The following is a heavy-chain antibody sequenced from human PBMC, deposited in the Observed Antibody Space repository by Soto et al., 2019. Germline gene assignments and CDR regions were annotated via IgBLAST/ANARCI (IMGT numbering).Heavy chain of an antibody. D-gene: IGHD5-18*01. J-gene: IGHJ4*02. CDR2: IYYSGIS. V-gene: IGHV4-31*03. CDR3: ARTEWIQLWFDY. CDR1: GASISSGGYS. Sequence: QVQLLESGPGLVKPSQTLSLICNVSGASISSGGYSWSWIRQRPGGGLEWLGFIYYSGISHYNPSLKRRATLSVATSKNQFSLILISVTAADTAVYYCARTEWIQLWFDYWGQGALVTVS.